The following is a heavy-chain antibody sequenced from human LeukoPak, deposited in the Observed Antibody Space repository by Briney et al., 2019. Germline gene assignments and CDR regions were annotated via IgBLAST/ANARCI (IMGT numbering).Heavy chain of an antibody. Sequence: GGSLRLSCAASGFTVNNNYMNWVRQATGKGLEWVSSISSSSSYIYYADSVKGRFTISRDNAKNSLYLQMNSLRAEDTAVYYCARDQSTEGGSGSYAEFDYWGQGTLVTVSS. CDR1: GFTVNNNY. CDR2: ISSSSSYI. CDR3: ARDQSTEGGSGSYAEFDY. V-gene: IGHV3-21*01. D-gene: IGHD3-10*01. J-gene: IGHJ4*02.